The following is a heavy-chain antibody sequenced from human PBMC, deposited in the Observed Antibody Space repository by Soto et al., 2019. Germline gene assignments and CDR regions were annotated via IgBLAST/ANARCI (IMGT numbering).Heavy chain of an antibody. D-gene: IGHD6-25*01. CDR2: IYYSGST. CDR1: GGSISSSSYY. CDR3: ARTQRYFDY. J-gene: IGHJ4*02. Sequence: SETLSLTCTVSGGSISSSSYYWGWIRQPPGKGLEWIGYIYYSGSTNYNPSLKSRVTISVDTSKNQFSLKLSSVTAADTAVYYCARTQRYFDYWGQGTLVTVSS. V-gene: IGHV4-61*05.